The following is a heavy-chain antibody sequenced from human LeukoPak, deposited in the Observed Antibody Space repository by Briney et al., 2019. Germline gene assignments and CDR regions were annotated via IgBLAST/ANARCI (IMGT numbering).Heavy chain of an antibody. CDR3: ARLWSTSCKGGSCPHQPNY. D-gene: IGHD2-15*01. Sequence: ASVKVSCKASGYTFTSYHMHWVRQAPGQGLEWMGIINPSGGSTSYAQKFQGRVTMTRDMSTSTVYMELSSLRSEDTAVYYCARLWSTSCKGGSCPHQPNYWGQGTRVTVPS. V-gene: IGHV1-46*01. CDR2: INPSGGST. J-gene: IGHJ4*02. CDR1: GYTFTSYH.